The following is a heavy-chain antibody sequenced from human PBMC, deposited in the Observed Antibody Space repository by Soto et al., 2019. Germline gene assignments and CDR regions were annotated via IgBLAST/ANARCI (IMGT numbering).Heavy chain of an antibody. CDR3: ARRFERWNDKYDMDV. Sequence: GASLKISCKGSGYSFNSYWIGWVRQMPGKGLEWMGIIYPGDSDTRYSPSFQGQVTISADKSISTAYLQWSSLKASDTAMYYCARRFERWNDKYDMDVWGQGTTVNVSS. CDR2: IYPGDSDT. CDR1: GYSFNSYW. J-gene: IGHJ6*02. D-gene: IGHD1-1*01. V-gene: IGHV5-51*01.